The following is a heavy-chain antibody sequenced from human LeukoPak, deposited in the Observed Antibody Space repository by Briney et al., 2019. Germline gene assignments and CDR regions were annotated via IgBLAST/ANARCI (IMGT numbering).Heavy chain of an antibody. CDR2: IYYSGST. J-gene: IGHJ4*02. CDR1: GGSISSYY. Sequence: SETLSLTCTVSGGSISSYYWSWIRQPPGKRLEWIGYIYYSGSTNYNPSLKSRVTISVDTSKNQFSLKLSSVTAADTAVYYCARGGQWLVQDYWGQGTLVTVSS. V-gene: IGHV4-59*12. D-gene: IGHD6-19*01. CDR3: ARGGQWLVQDY.